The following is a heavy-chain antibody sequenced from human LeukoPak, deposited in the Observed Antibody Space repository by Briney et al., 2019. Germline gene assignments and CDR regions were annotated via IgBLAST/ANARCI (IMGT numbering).Heavy chain of an antibody. D-gene: IGHD2/OR15-2a*01. CDR1: GFTFSDYY. V-gene: IGHV3-23*01. J-gene: IGHJ4*02. CDR3: ATRSYF. CDR2: ISGSGGST. Sequence: SGGSLRLSCAASGFTFSDYYMSWIRQAPGKGLEWVSAISGSGGSTYYADSVRGRFTISRDNSKNTLYLQMNSLRDEDTALYYCATRSYFGGQGTLVTVSS.